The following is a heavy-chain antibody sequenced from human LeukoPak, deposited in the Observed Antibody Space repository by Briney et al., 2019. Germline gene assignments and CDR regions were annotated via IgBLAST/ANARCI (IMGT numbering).Heavy chain of an antibody. CDR3: AREAATEEFGY. V-gene: IGHV3-30*04. J-gene: IGHJ4*02. CDR1: RFTFSSYA. CDR2: ISYDGSNK. D-gene: IGHD2-15*01. Sequence: GRSLRLSCAASRFTFSSYAMHWVRQAPGKGLEWVAVISYDGSNKYYADSVKGRFTISRDNSKNTLYLQMNSLRAEDTAVYYCAREAATEEFGYWGQGTLVTVSS.